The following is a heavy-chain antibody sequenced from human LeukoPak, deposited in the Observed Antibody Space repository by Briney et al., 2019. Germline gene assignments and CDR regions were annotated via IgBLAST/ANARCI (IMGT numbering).Heavy chain of an antibody. CDR2: ISSSSSYI. CDR3: ARDLHGYDAFDI. Sequence: GGSLRLSCAASGFTFSSYSMNWVRQAPGKGLEWVSSISSSSSYIYYADSVKGRFTISRDNSKNTLYLQMNSLRAEDTAVCYCARDLHGYDAFDIWGQGTMVTVSS. V-gene: IGHV3-21*01. CDR1: GFTFSSYS. D-gene: IGHD3-22*01. J-gene: IGHJ3*02.